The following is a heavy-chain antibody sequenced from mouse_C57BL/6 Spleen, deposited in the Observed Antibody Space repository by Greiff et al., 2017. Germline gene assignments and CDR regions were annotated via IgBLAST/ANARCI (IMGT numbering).Heavy chain of an antibody. CDR1: GFTFSDYG. Sequence: EVQLVESGGGLVKPGGSLKLSCAASGFTFSDYGMHWVRQAPEKGLEWVAYISSGSSTIYYADTVKGRFTISRDNAKNTLFLQMTSLRSEDTAMYYCAKEGSYYSNYLDYCGQGTTLTVSS. D-gene: IGHD2-5*01. CDR3: AKEGSYYSNYLDY. CDR2: ISSGSSTI. J-gene: IGHJ2*01. V-gene: IGHV5-17*01.